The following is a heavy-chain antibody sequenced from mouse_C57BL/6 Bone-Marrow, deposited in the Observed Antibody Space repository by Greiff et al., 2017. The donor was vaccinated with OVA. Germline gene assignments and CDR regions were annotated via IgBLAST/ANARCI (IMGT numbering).Heavy chain of an antibody. V-gene: IGHV1-81*01. J-gene: IGHJ3*01. D-gene: IGHD3-2*02. CDR3: ARWGAQATSY. CDR2: IYPRSGNT. CDR1: GYTFTSYG. Sequence: QVQLQQSGAELARPGASVKLSCKASGYTFTSYGISWVKQRTGQGLEWIGEIYPRSGNTYYNEKFKGKATLTADKSSSTAYMELRSLTSDDSAVYCGARWGAQATSYWGQGTLVTVSA.